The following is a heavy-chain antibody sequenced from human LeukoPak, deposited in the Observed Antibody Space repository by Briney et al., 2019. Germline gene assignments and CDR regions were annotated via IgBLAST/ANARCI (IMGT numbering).Heavy chain of an antibody. J-gene: IGHJ4*02. Sequence: GGPLRLSCAASGFTFSTYWMSWVRQAPGKGLEWVANIKHDGSEKYYVDSVKGRFTISRDNAKNSLYLQMNSLRAEDTAVYYCARAFITGIDYFDYCGQGTLVTV. CDR2: IKHDGSEK. CDR3: ARAFITGIDYFDY. D-gene: IGHD1-20*01. CDR1: GFTFSTYW. V-gene: IGHV3-7*01.